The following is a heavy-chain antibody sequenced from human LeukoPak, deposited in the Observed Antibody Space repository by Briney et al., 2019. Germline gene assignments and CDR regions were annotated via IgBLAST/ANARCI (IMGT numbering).Heavy chain of an antibody. CDR3: VRERLRASRTD. J-gene: IGHJ4*02. Sequence: SETLSLTCTVSGGSISSYYWSWIRQPPGKGLEWIGYIYYSGSTNYNPSLKSRVTISVDTSKNQFSLKLSSVTAADTAVYYCVRERLRASRTDWGQGTLVTVSS. D-gene: IGHD2-8*01. CDR2: IYYSGST. V-gene: IGHV4-59*01. CDR1: GGSISSYY.